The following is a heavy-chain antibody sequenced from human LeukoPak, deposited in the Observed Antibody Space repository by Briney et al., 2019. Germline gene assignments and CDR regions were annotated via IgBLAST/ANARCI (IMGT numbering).Heavy chain of an antibody. CDR2: FIPILGIA. CDR3: ARDNSSLFDAFDI. CDR1: GGSFSRNA. V-gene: IGHV1-69*04. Sequence: SVKVSCKASGGSFSRNAISWVRQAPGQGLEWMGRFIPILGIATYAQKFQGRVTITADRSTSTAYMELSSLRSEDTAVYYCARDNSSLFDAFDIWGQGTMVTVSS. J-gene: IGHJ3*02. D-gene: IGHD6-13*01.